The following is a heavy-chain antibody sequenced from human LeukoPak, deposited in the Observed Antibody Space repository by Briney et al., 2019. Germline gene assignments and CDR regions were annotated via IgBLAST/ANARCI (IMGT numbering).Heavy chain of an antibody. CDR3: ARDLCRGDILGATGCASNY. J-gene: IGHJ4*02. CDR1: GYTFTGYY. CDR2: INPNSGGT. Sequence: ASVKVSCKASGYTFTGYYMHWVRQAPGQGLEWMGWINPNSGGTNYAQKFQGRVTMTSDTSISTAYMELSRLRSDDTAVYYCARDLCRGDILGATGCASNYWGQGTLVTVSS. D-gene: IGHD1-26*01. V-gene: IGHV1-2*02.